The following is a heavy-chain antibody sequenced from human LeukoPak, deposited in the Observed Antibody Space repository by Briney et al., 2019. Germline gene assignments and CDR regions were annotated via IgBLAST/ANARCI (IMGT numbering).Heavy chain of an antibody. V-gene: IGHV4-34*01. D-gene: IGHD6-6*01. CDR1: GGSFSGYY. CDR2: INHIGST. CDR3: ARGQLVPRLYYFDY. J-gene: IGHJ4*02. Sequence: PSETLSLTCAVYGGSFSGYYWSWIRQPPGKGLEWIGEINHIGSTNYNPSLKSRVTISVDTSKNQFSLKLCSVTAADTAVYYCARGQLVPRLYYFDYWGQGTLVTVSS.